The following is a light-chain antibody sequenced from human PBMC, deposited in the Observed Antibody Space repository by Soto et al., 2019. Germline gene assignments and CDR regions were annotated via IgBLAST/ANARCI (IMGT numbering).Light chain of an antibody. CDR3: QHYGGPVGYT. V-gene: IGKV3-20*01. J-gene: IGKJ2*01. CDR2: GAS. Sequence: EIVLTQSPSTLSLSPGDRATLSCRASQTVRSNYVAWYQQKPGQAPKLLIYGASSRATGIPGRFSGSGSGTDFALTSSRLEPEDFAVYYGQHYGGPVGYTFGQGTKLEIK. CDR1: QTVRSNY.